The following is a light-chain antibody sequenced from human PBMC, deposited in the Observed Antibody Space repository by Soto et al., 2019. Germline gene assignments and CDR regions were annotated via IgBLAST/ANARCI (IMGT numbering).Light chain of an antibody. CDR1: SPNVGTNP. J-gene: IGLJ1*01. CDR3: ATWDDNVYV. V-gene: IGLV1-44*01. CDR2: TNS. Sequence: SVLTHPPSAYGTPGQTVTISCSISSPNVGTNPVAWYQQLPGTAPKLLIYTNSQRPLGVPVRFSGSKSGTSASLAISGLQSEDEGDYYCATWDDNVYVFGTGTKVTVL.